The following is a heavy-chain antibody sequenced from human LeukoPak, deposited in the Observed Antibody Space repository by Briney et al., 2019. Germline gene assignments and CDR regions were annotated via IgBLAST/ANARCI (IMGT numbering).Heavy chain of an antibody. CDR1: GVSISTYY. J-gene: IGHJ3*02. CDR3: ARLARDAYNYDACDI. Sequence: SETLSLTCTVSGVSISTYYWSWIRQPPGKGLEWIGYIYYRGNTNYNPSLQSRVSISVDTSKNQFSLKLTSVTAADTAVYYCARLARDAYNYDACDIWGQGTTVTVSS. V-gene: IGHV4-59*08. CDR2: IYYRGNT. D-gene: IGHD5-24*01.